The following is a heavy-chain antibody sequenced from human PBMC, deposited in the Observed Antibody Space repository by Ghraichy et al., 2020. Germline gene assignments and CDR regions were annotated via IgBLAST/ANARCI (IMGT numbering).Heavy chain of an antibody. Sequence: GESLNISCAASGFTFSDYYMSWIRQAPGKGLEWVSYISSSGSTIYYADSVKGRFTISRDNAKNSLYLQMNSLRAEDTAVYYCAREKGEYYDVLTGYYRAYYFDYWGQGTLVTVSS. V-gene: IGHV3-11*01. D-gene: IGHD3-9*01. CDR2: ISSSGSTI. CDR1: GFTFSDYY. CDR3: AREKGEYYDVLTGYYRAYYFDY. J-gene: IGHJ4*02.